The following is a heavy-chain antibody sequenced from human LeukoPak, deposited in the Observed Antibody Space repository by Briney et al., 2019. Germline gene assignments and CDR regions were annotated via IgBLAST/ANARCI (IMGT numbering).Heavy chain of an antibody. CDR3: AKRITGYSSSWYYFEY. V-gene: IGHV3-23*01. Sequence: PGGSLRLSCAASGFTFSIYSVNWVRQAPGKGLEWVSVISSSGGTTYYADSVKGRFTISRDNSKNTLSLQMNSLRAEDTAVYYCAKRITGYSSSWYYFEYWGQGTLVTVSS. D-gene: IGHD6-13*01. CDR1: GFTFSIYS. J-gene: IGHJ4*02. CDR2: ISSSGGTT.